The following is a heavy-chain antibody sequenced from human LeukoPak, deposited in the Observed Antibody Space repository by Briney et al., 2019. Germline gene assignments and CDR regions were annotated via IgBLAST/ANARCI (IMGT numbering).Heavy chain of an antibody. J-gene: IGHJ6*03. Sequence: GGSLRLSCAASGFTFSSYEMNWVRQAPGKGLEWVSYISSSGSTIYYADSVKGRFTISRDNAKNSLYLQMNSLRAEDTAVYYCARAYSSSWFYPYYYYYYMDVWGKGTTVTVSS. CDR2: ISSSGSTI. D-gene: IGHD6-13*01. CDR3: ARAYSSSWFYPYYYYYYMDV. V-gene: IGHV3-48*03. CDR1: GFTFSSYE.